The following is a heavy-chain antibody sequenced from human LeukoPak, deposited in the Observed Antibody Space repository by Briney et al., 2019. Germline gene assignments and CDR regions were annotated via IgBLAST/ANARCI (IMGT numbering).Heavy chain of an antibody. CDR1: GGTFSSYA. CDR3: ARAMTTAFSSATYYMDV. D-gene: IGHD4-11*01. J-gene: IGHJ6*03. V-gene: IGHV1-69*13. Sequence: SVKVSCKASGGTFSSYAISWVRQAPGQGLEWMGGIIPIFGTANYAQKFQGRVTITADESTSTAYMELSGLRSEDTAVYYCARAMTTAFSSATYYMDVWGKGTTVTVSS. CDR2: IIPIFGTA.